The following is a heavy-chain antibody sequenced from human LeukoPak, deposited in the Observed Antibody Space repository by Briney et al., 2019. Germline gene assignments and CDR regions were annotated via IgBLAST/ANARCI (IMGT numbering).Heavy chain of an antibody. V-gene: IGHV3-53*01. CDR3: ARGPTVTMDYYFDY. D-gene: IGHD4-17*01. J-gene: IGHJ4*02. CDR1: GFTVSSNY. CDR2: IYSGGST. Sequence: GGSLRLSCAASGFTVSSNYMSWVRQAPGKGLEWVSVIYSGGSTYYADSVKGRFTISRDNSKNTLYLQMNSLRAEDTAVYYCARGPTVTMDYYFDYWGQGTLVTVSS.